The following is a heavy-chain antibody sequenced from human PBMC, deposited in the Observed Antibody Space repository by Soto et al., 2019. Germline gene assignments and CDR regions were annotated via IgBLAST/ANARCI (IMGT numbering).Heavy chain of an antibody. J-gene: IGHJ6*03. CDR3: ARGIRNWNYYYYMDV. D-gene: IGHD1-1*01. CDR2: IYYSGST. V-gene: IGHV4-31*03. Sequence: SETLSLTCTVSGGSISSGGYYWSWVRPHPGKGLEWIGYIYYSGSTYYNPSLKSRVTISVDTSKNQFSLKLSSVTAADTAVYYCARGIRNWNYYYYMDVWGKGTTVTVSS. CDR1: GGSISSGGYY.